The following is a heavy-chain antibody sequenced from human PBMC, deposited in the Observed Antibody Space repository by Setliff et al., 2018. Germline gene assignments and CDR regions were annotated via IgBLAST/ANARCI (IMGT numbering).Heavy chain of an antibody. CDR3: ARLPNYVWGSPVDY. V-gene: IGHV4-39*01. D-gene: IGHD3-16*01. CDR2: SFYSGRT. CDR1: GASITNINYY. Sequence: PSETLSLTCTVSGASITNINYYWGLIRQPPGKGLEWIGSSFYSGRTFYNPSLKSRVTIPVDTSKNQFSLTLSSVTAADTAVYYCARLPNYVWGSPVDYWGQGTLVTVSS. J-gene: IGHJ4*02.